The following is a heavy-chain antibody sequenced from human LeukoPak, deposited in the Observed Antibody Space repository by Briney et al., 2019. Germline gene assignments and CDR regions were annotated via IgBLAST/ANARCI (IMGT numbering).Heavy chain of an antibody. J-gene: IGHJ4*02. V-gene: IGHV3-30-3*01. CDR3: ARDTGYCGGDCPFDY. CDR1: GFTFSSYA. Sequence: PGRSLRLSCAASGFTFSSYAMHWVRQAPGKGLEWVAVISYDGSNKYYADSVKGRFTISRDNSKNTLYLQMNSLRAEDTAVYYCARDTGYCGGDCPFDYWGQGTLVTVSS. CDR2: ISYDGSNK. D-gene: IGHD2-21*02.